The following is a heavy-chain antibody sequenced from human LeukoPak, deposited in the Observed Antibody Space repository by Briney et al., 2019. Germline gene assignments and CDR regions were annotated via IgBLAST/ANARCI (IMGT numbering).Heavy chain of an antibody. CDR1: GASISSYC. CDR3: ARFSPRAMGNYLDF. CDR2: IYYSGST. Sequence: SETLSLTCAGSGASISSYCWSWVRQPPGKGLEWIGYIYYSGSTNYNPSLKSRVTISVDTSKNQFSLKLSSVTAPDTAVYYCARFSPRAMGNYLDFWGQGTLVTVSS. V-gene: IGHV4-59*01. D-gene: IGHD7-27*01. J-gene: IGHJ4*02.